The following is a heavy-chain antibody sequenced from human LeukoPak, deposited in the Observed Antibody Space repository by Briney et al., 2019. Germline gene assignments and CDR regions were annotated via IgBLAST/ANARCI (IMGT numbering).Heavy chain of an antibody. D-gene: IGHD1-26*01. CDR3: ARAVLGGPTVYYNYYHMDV. V-gene: IGHV1-18*01. CDR2: IGPYNGNK. Sequence: ASVKVSCKSSGYTFTSHGISWVRQAPGQGLEWMGWIGPYNGNKKYAQKFQGRVTVTTDTFRSTAYMELRSLRSDDTAVYFCARAVLGGPTVYYNYYHMDVWGKGTTVTVSS. J-gene: IGHJ6*03. CDR1: GYTFTSHG.